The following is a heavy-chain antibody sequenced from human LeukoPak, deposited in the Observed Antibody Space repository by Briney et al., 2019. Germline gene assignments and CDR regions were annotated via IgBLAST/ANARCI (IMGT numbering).Heavy chain of an antibody. CDR1: GGSFSGYY. V-gene: IGHV4-34*01. J-gene: IGHJ4*02. Sequence: SETLSLTCAVYGGSFSGYYWSWIRQPPGKGLEWIGEINHSGSTNYNPSLKSRVTISVDTSKNQFSLKLSSVTAADTDVYYCARSPADINDYVWGSYRYNPYYFDYWGQGTLVTVSS. CDR3: ARSPADINDYVWGSYRYNPYYFDY. CDR2: INHSGST. D-gene: IGHD3-16*02.